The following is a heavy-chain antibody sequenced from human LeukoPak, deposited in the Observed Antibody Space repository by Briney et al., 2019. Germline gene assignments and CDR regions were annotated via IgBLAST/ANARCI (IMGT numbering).Heavy chain of an antibody. CDR1: GYTFTSYG. J-gene: IGHJ4*02. CDR2: ISAYNGNT. Sequence: GASVKVSCKASGYTFTSYGISWVRQAPGQGLEWMGWISAYNGNTNYAQKFQGRVTMTTDTSTSTAYMELRSLRSDDTAVYYCASERSEGPSGPLDYWGQGTLVTVSS. CDR3: ASERSEGPSGPLDY. D-gene: IGHD1-26*01. V-gene: IGHV1-18*01.